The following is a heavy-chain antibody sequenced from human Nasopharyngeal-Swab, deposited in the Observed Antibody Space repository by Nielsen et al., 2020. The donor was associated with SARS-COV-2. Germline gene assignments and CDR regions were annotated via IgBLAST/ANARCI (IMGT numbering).Heavy chain of an antibody. CDR1: GYTFTRYY. Sequence: ASVKVSCKASGYTFTRYYIHWVRQAPGQGLEWMGIINPGGGSARYSQNFQGRVTMTRGTSTSTVYMEVSSLRSEDTAVYYCARGGDPREVVAATDCFDPWGQGTLVTVSS. V-gene: IGHV1-46*01. J-gene: IGHJ5*02. CDR3: ARGGDPREVVAATDCFDP. CDR2: INPGGGSA. D-gene: IGHD2-15*01.